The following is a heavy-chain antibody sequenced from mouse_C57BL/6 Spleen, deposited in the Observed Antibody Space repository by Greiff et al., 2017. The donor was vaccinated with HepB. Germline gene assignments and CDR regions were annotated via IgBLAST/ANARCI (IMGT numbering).Heavy chain of an antibody. V-gene: IGHV1-15*01. Sequence: VQLQQSGAELVTPGASVTLSCKASGYTFTDYEMHWVKQTPVHGLEWIGAIDPETGGTAYNQKFKGKAILTADKSSSTAYMELRSLTSEDSAVYYCTRDYYYGSSYWFAYWGQGTLVTVSA. J-gene: IGHJ3*01. D-gene: IGHD1-1*01. CDR3: TRDYYYGSSYWFAY. CDR2: IDPETGGT. CDR1: GYTFTDYE.